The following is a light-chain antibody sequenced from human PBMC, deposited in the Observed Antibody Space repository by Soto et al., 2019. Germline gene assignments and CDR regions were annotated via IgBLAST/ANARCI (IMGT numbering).Light chain of an antibody. CDR3: QQRNIWPPVT. CDR1: QSVSSY. J-gene: IGKJ5*01. Sequence: EIVLTQSPVTLSLSPGGRATLSCRASQSVSSYLAWYQQKPGQAPRLLIHDASNRATGIPARFSGSGSGTDFSLTISRLEPEDSAVYYCQQRNIWPPVTFGQGTRLENK. V-gene: IGKV3-11*01. CDR2: DAS.